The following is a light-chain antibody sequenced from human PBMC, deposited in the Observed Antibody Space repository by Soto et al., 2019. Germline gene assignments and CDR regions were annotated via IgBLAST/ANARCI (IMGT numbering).Light chain of an antibody. Sequence: QSALTQPASVSGSPGQSITISCTGTTSDVGYVSWYQQHPGKAPKLMIYEDSNRPSGISNRFSGSKSGNTASLTISWLQAEDEADYYCSSYTSSNTWVLGGGTQLTVL. V-gene: IGLV2-14*01. CDR1: TSDVGY. CDR3: SSYTSSNTWV. CDR2: EDS. J-gene: IGLJ3*02.